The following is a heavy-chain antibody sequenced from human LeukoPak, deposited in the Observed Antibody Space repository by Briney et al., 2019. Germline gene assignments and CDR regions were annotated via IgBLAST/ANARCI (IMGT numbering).Heavy chain of an antibody. V-gene: IGHV1-46*01. Sequence: GASVKVSCKASGYTFTSYYMHWVRQAPGQGLEWMGIINPSGGSTSYAQKFQGRVTMTRDMSTSTVYMELSSLRSEDTAVYYCARDLSVAARDNWFDPWGQGTLVTVSS. CDR2: INPSGGST. CDR1: GYTFTSYY. D-gene: IGHD6-6*01. J-gene: IGHJ5*02. CDR3: ARDLSVAARDNWFDP.